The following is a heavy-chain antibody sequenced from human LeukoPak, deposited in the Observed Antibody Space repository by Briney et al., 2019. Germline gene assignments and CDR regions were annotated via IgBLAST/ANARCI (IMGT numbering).Heavy chain of an antibody. CDR3: ARNLEHCTSTSCYPPPFSWFDP. CDR1: GYTFTGYY. Sequence: ASVKVSCKASGYTFTGYYMHWVRQAPGQGLEWMGWINPNSGGTNYAQKFQGRVTMTRDTSISTAYMELSRLRSDDTAVYYCARNLEHCTSTSCYPPPFSWFDPWGQGTLVTVSS. J-gene: IGHJ5*02. V-gene: IGHV1-2*02. D-gene: IGHD2-2*01. CDR2: INPNSGGT.